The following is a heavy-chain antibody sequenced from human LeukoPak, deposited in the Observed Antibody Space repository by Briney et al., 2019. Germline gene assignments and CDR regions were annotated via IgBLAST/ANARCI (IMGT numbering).Heavy chain of an antibody. CDR3: AREISYSSGTYRAFDI. J-gene: IGHJ3*02. Sequence: PSETLSLTCTVSGGSISGYYWSWIRQPPGMGLGWIAYIYHTESTNYNPSLKSRVTISVDTSKNQFSLHLSSVPAADTAVYYCAREISYSSGTYRAFDIWGQGTTVTVSS. D-gene: IGHD6-19*01. CDR1: GGSISGYY. V-gene: IGHV4-59*01. CDR2: IYHTEST.